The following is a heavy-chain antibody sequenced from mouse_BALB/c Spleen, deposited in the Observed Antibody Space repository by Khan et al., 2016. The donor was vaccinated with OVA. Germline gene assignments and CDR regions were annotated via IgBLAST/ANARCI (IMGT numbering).Heavy chain of an antibody. CDR2: ITPNNGGT. Sequence: VRLQQSGPELVKPGASVKIPCKASGYAFTDYNMDWVKQSHGKSLEWIGDITPNNGGTIYNQNFKGKATLTVDKSSNTAYMELRSLTYEDTAVYYWARGGFGSPFAYWGQGTLVTVSA. J-gene: IGHJ3*01. CDR3: ARGGFGSPFAY. D-gene: IGHD1-1*01. V-gene: IGHV1-18*01. CDR1: GYAFTDYN.